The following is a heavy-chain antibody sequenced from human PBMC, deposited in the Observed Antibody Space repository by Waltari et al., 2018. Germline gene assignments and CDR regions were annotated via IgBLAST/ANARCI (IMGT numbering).Heavy chain of an antibody. CDR3: AREVKDIVVVTGAIDGWFDP. J-gene: IGHJ5*02. V-gene: IGHV1-2*02. CDR2: INPNSGGT. CDR1: GYTLTGYY. D-gene: IGHD2-2*01. Sequence: QVHLVQSGAEVKRPGASVKVPCRTSGYTLTGYYIHWVQQAPGPGLEWMGWINPNSGGTNYAQKFQGRVTMTRDTSISTAYMEVSRLRFDDTAMYYCAREVKDIVVVTGAIDGWFDPWGQGTLVTVSS.